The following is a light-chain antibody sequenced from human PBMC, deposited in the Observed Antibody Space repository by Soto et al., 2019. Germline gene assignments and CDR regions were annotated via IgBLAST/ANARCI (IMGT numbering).Light chain of an antibody. Sequence: EIVLTQSPATLSLSPGERATLSCRASQSVSSYLAWYQQKPGQAPRLLIYDASNRATGIPARFSGSGSGTDFTFTISSLEPEDFAVYYCQQRSNWLTFGQGTRLEIK. CDR1: QSVSSY. CDR2: DAS. J-gene: IGKJ5*01. CDR3: QQRSNWLT. V-gene: IGKV3-11*01.